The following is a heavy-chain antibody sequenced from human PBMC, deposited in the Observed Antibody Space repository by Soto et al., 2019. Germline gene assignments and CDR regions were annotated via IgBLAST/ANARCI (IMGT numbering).Heavy chain of an antibody. J-gene: IGHJ2*01. V-gene: IGHV3-15*07. CDR3: TTAPTYLDWYFDL. Sequence: SVSNAWMNWVRQAPGKGLEWVGRIKSKTDGGTTDYAASVKGRFTISRDDSKNTLYLQMNSLKTEDTAVYYCTTAPTYLDWYFDLWGRGTLVTVSS. CDR2: IKSKTDGGTT. D-gene: IGHD3-16*01. CDR1: SVSNAW.